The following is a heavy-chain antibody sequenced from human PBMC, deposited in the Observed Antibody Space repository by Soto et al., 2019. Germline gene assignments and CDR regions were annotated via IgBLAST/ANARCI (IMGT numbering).Heavy chain of an antibody. J-gene: IGHJ4*02. CDR1: GGSFGGDY. D-gene: IGHD3-22*01. V-gene: IGHV4-59*01. CDR2: ISSSGNT. CDR3: ARAPMVLTRSYFDS. Sequence: PSETLSLTCAVYGGSFGGDYWTWIRQPPGKGLEWIGYISSSGNTNYNPSPKSRVSISVDTSKNQFSLNLTSVTAADTAVYYCARAPMVLTRSYFDSWGQGTPVTVSS.